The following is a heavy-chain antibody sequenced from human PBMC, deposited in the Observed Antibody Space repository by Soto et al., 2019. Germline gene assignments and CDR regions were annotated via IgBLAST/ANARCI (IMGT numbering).Heavy chain of an antibody. CDR3: ARGYYYDSSGYYGTAWFDP. CDR2: ISSSSSTI. Sequence: LRLSCAASGFTFSSYSMNWVRQAPGKGLEWVSYISSSSSTIYYADSVKGRFTISRVNAKNSLYLQMNSLRDEDTAVYYCARGYYYDSSGYYGTAWFDPWGQGTLVTVSS. CDR1: GFTFSSYS. D-gene: IGHD3-22*01. J-gene: IGHJ5*02. V-gene: IGHV3-48*02.